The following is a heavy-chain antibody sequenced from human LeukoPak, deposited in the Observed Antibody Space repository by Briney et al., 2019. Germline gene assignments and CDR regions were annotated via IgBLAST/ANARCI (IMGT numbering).Heavy chain of an antibody. CDR2: IWYDGSNK. V-gene: IGHV3-30*02. D-gene: IGHD6-13*01. CDR3: AKDAAAAGPDYYYGMDV. J-gene: IGHJ6*02. Sequence: PGGSLRLSCAASGFTFSSYGMHWVRQAPGKGLEWVAVIWYDGSNKYYADSVKGRFTISRDNSKNTLYLQMNSLRAEDTAVYYCAKDAAAAGPDYYYGMDVWGQGTTVTVSS. CDR1: GFTFSSYG.